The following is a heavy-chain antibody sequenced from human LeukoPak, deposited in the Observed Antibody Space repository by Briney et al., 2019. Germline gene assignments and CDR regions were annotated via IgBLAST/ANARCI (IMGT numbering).Heavy chain of an antibody. Sequence: SGGSLRLSCAASGFTFSSYSMNWVRQAPGKGLEWVSSISSSSSYIYYADSVKGRFTISRDNAKNSLYLQMNSLRAEDTAVYYCAKGHYDFWSGPYYWGQGTLVTVSS. CDR1: GFTFSSYS. J-gene: IGHJ4*02. V-gene: IGHV3-21*01. D-gene: IGHD3-3*01. CDR3: AKGHYDFWSGPYY. CDR2: ISSSSSYI.